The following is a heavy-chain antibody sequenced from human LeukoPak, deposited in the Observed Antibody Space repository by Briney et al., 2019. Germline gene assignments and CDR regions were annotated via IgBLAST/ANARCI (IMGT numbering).Heavy chain of an antibody. CDR3: ATKHTDSSGYYWSY. D-gene: IGHD3-22*01. CDR2: IIPIFGTA. V-gene: IGHV1-69*05. J-gene: IGHJ4*02. CDR1: GGTFSSYA. Sequence: SVKVSCKASGGTFSSYAISWVRQAPGQGLEWMGGIIPIFGTASYAQKFQGRVTITTDESTSTAYMELSSLRSEDTAVYYCATKHTDSSGYYWSYWGQGTLVTVSS.